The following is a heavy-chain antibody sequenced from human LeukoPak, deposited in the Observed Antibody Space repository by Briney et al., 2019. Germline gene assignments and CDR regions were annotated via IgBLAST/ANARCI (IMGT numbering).Heavy chain of an antibody. V-gene: IGHV5-51*01. D-gene: IGHD3-3*01. Sequence: GESLKISCKGSGYSFTSYWIGWVRQMPGKGLEWMGFIYPGDSDTRYSPSFQGQVTISADKSISTAYLQWSSLKASDTAMYYCARRTIFGVVIDAFDIWGQGTMVTASS. CDR3: ARRTIFGVVIDAFDI. CDR2: IYPGDSDT. J-gene: IGHJ3*02. CDR1: GYSFTSYW.